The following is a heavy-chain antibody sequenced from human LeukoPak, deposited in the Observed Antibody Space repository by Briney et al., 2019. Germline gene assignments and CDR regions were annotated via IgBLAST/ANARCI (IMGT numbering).Heavy chain of an antibody. J-gene: IGHJ4*02. D-gene: IGHD3-22*01. CDR1: GDSISGADYY. V-gene: IGHV4-30-4*01. CDR3: ARADSSGYTTDY. Sequence: SETLSLTCTVSGDSISGADYYWSWIRQPPGKGLEWIAYVYYSGSTYYNPSLKSRLTISVDTSKNQFSLKLNSVTAADTAVYYCARADSSGYTTDYWGQGTLVTVSS. CDR2: VYYSGST.